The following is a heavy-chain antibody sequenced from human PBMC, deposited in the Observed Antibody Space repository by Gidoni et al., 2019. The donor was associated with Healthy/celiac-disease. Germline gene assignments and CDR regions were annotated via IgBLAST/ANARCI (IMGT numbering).Heavy chain of an antibody. CDR2: IYYSGST. Sequence: QVQLQESGPGLVKPSQTLSLTCTVSGGSISSGGYYCSWIRQHPGKGLEWIGYIYYSGSTYYNPSLKSRVTISVDTSKNQFSLKLSSVTAADTAVYYCARDSRGYSYGSRRSYGMDVWGQGTTVTVSS. D-gene: IGHD5-18*01. J-gene: IGHJ6*02. V-gene: IGHV4-31*03. CDR3: ARDSRGYSYGSRRSYGMDV. CDR1: GGSISSGGYY.